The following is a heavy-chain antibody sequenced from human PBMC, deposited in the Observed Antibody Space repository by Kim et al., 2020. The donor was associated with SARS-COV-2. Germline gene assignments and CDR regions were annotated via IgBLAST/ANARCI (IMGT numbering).Heavy chain of an antibody. CDR3: ARLGPIVGAT. V-gene: IGHV5-10-1*01. J-gene: IGHJ3*01. D-gene: IGHD1-26*01. CDR2: YT. Sequence: YTNYSPSFQGHVTISADKSISTAYLQWSSLKASDTAMYYCARLGPIVGATWGQGTMVTVSS.